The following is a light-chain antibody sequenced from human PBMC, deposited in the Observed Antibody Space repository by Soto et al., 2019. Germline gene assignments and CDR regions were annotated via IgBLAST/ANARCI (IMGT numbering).Light chain of an antibody. V-gene: IGLV2-8*01. Sequence: SSLTHPGSSCVSPGHAFTISCTGTKNDIGVYDFVSWYQHHPGKAPRLIIYEVVQRPSGVPDRFSGSKSGNTASLPVSGIQAADEDDHFRKQSDGRKNYVFGSGNKV. CDR3: KQSDGRKNYV. CDR1: KNDIGVYDF. CDR2: EVV. J-gene: IGLJ1*01.